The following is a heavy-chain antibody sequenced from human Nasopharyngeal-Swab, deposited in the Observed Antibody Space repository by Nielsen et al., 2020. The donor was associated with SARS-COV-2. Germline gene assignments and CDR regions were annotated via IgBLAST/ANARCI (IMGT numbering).Heavy chain of an antibody. CDR3: ASLLSITIFGDFDY. CDR2: ISSSSSYI. V-gene: IGHV3-21*01. D-gene: IGHD3-3*01. Sequence: LSLTCAASGFTFSSYSMNWVRQAPGKGLEWVSSISSSSSYIYYADSVKGRFTISRDNAKNSLYLQMNSLRAEDTAVYYCASLLSITIFGDFDYWGQGTLVTVSS. CDR1: GFTFSSYS. J-gene: IGHJ4*02.